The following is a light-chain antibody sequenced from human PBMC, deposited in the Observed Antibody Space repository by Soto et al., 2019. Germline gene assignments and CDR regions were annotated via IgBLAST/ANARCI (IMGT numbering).Light chain of an antibody. CDR1: SSDVGGYEY. CDR3: SSYAGSNWGYV. V-gene: IGLV2-8*01. J-gene: IGLJ1*01. Sequence: QSVLTQPPSASGSPGQSVTISCTGTSSDVGGYEYVSWYQLHPGKAPKLMIYGVTNRPSGVPDRFSGSKSGNTASLTVSGLQAEDEADYYCSSYAGSNWGYVFGTWTKLTVL. CDR2: GVT.